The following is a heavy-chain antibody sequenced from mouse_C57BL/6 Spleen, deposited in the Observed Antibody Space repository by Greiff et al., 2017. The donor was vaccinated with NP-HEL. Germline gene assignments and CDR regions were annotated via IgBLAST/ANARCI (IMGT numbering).Heavy chain of an antibody. Sequence: QVQLKQSGAELVRPGTSVKVSCKASGYAFTNYLIEWVKQRPGQGLEWIGVINPGSGGTNYNEKFKGKATLTADKSSSTAYMQLSSLTSEGSAVYFCARYRVSYYFDYWGQGTTLTVSS. J-gene: IGHJ2*01. V-gene: IGHV1-54*01. CDR1: GYAFTNYL. CDR3: ARYRVSYYFDY. CDR2: INPGSGGT.